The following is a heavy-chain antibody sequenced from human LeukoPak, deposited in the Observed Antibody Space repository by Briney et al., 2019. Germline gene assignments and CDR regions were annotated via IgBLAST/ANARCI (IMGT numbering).Heavy chain of an antibody. Sequence: SETLSLTCAVSGGSLSGYYWTWIRQPPGKGLEWIGEINHSGSTNYNPSLKSRVTISVDTSRKQFFLRLSSVTAADTAMYYCARALRWCGGDCYDYWGQGTLVTVSS. CDR3: ARALRWCGGDCYDY. V-gene: IGHV4-34*01. D-gene: IGHD2-21*01. CDR1: GGSLSGYY. J-gene: IGHJ4*02. CDR2: INHSGST.